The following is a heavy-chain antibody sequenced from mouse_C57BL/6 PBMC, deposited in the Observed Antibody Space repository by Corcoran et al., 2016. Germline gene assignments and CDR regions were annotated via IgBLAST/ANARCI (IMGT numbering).Heavy chain of an antibody. V-gene: IGHV8-12*01. J-gene: IGHJ3*01. CDR2: IYWDDDK. CDR3: ARCSNYDKFAY. D-gene: IGHD2-5*01. Sequence: QVTLKESGPGVLPSSQTLRLTWSFSGFSLSTSGMGVSWIRQPSGKGLEWLAHIYWDDDKRYNPSLKSRLTISKDTSRNQVFLKITSVDTADTATYYCARCSNYDKFAYWGQGTLVTVSA. CDR1: GFSLSTSGMG.